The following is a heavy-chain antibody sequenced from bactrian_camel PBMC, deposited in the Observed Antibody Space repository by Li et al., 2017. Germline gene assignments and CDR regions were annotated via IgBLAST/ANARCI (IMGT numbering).Heavy chain of an antibody. J-gene: IGHJ4*01. V-gene: IGHV3S55*01. CDR3: AAKRSQTSLYCNTGRMVGSYAY. D-gene: IGHD1*01. Sequence: QLVESGGGSVQAGGSLRLSCEVSGSTRSGYCMAWFRQAPGKEREAVASINSDGNAEYGDSVLGRFTISQDNAKNVMSLEMNDLKPEDTAMYYCAAKRSQTSLYCNTGRMVGSYAYWGQGTQV. CDR2: INSDGNA. CDR1: GSTRSGYC.